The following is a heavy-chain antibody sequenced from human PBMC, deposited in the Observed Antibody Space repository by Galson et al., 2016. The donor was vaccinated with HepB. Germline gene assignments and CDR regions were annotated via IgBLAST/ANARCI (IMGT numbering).Heavy chain of an antibody. CDR3: ARGREFIAVTGSRWFDP. CDR1: GFTFSSYS. J-gene: IGHJ5*02. CDR2: ISGSNSYI. Sequence: SLRLSCAASGFTFSSYSMNWVRQAPGKGLEWVSSISGSNSYIYYADSVKGRFTISRGNAKNSLYLQMNSLRAEDTAVYYCARGREFIAVTGSRWFDPWGQGTLVTISS. D-gene: IGHD6-19*01. V-gene: IGHV3-21*01.